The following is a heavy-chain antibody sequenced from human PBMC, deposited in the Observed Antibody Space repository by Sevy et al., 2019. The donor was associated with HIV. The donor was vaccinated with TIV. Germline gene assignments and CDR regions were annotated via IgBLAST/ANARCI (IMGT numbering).Heavy chain of an antibody. D-gene: IGHD2-8*01. CDR1: GFSFPIYS. CDR3: ARVAVEYCTNDCYHRFDH. CDR2: ISDDGNNR. Sequence: GGSLRLPCVASGFSFPIYSVVWVRRAPGKGLEWLTLISDDGNNRYYADSVKGRFTISRDNSNNILYLQMTSLRVEDTALYFCARVAVEYCTNDCYHRFDHWGLGALVTVSS. V-gene: IGHV3-30*04. J-gene: IGHJ4*02.